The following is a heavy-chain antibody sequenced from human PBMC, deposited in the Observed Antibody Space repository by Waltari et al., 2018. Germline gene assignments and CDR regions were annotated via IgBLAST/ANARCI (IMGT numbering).Heavy chain of an antibody. V-gene: IGHV3-30*18. CDR1: GLTFSSYG. Sequence: QVHLVESGGGVVQPGKSLRLSCVVSGLTFSSYGLHWVRQAPGKGLEWVAIRSYDGSNKYYGDSVKGRFTISRDNSNNTLYLRMNSLRPEDTAVYYCAKGRRNELQGLSYFDSWGQGTLVTVSS. CDR3: AKGRRNELQGLSYFDS. J-gene: IGHJ4*02. D-gene: IGHD1-7*01. CDR2: RSYDGSNK.